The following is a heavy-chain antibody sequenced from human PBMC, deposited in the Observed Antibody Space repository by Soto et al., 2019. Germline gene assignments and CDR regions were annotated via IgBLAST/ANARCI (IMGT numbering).Heavy chain of an antibody. CDR2: VYYTGST. V-gene: IGHV4-59*01. J-gene: IGHJ4*02. D-gene: IGHD6-19*01. CDR3: ARSVAVPGAHIDY. Sequence: TLSLTCSVSGGSISGSYWSWIRQSPGKGLEWLGYVYYTGSTNYSPSLRSRVSISVDTSKNEFSLRLSSVTAADTAVYFCARSVAVPGAHIDYWGQGTQVP. CDR1: GGSISGSY.